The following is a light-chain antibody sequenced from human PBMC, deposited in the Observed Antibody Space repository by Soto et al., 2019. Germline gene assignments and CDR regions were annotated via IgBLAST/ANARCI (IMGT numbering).Light chain of an antibody. V-gene: IGKV3-11*01. Sequence: EIVLTQSPATLSLSPGERATLSCRASQSVGIYLAWYQQKPGQPPRLLIYDASNRATGIPARFSGTGSGTAFGLTISSLETEDSAVYYCQQRNNWVTFGGGTKVEIK. J-gene: IGKJ4*01. CDR1: QSVGIY. CDR2: DAS. CDR3: QQRNNWVT.